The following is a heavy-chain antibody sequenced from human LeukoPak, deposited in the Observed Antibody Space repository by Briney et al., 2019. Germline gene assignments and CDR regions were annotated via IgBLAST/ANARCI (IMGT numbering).Heavy chain of an antibody. D-gene: IGHD3-16*01. J-gene: IGHJ5*02. CDR3: ASQSFGRFDP. CDR1: GFTFSSNW. Sequence: GGSLRLSCVVAGFTFSSNWMSWVRQAPGKGLEWVGNIKEDGSVKYYVDSVKGRFTISRDNAKNSLYLQMNSLRAEDTAVYYCASQSFGRFDPWGQGTRVTVSS. V-gene: IGHV3-7*02. CDR2: IKEDGSVK.